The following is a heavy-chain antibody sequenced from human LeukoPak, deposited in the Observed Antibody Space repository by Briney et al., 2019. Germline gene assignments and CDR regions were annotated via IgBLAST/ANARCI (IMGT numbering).Heavy chain of an antibody. V-gene: IGHV4-59*08. CDR1: GGSISSYY. D-gene: IGHD3-16*02. J-gene: IGHJ3*02. CDR2: IYYSGST. CDR3: ARATKMYDYVWGSYRRDAFDI. Sequence: SETLSLTCTVSGGSISSYYWSWIRQPPGKGLEWIGYIYYSGSTNYNPSLKSRVTISVDTSKNQFSLKLSSVTAADTAVYYCARATKMYDYVWGSYRRDAFDIWGQGTMVTVSS.